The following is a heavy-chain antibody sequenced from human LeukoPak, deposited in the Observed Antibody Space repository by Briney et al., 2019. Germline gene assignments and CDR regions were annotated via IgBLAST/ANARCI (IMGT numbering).Heavy chain of an antibody. CDR1: GGSIRSNY. CDR2: INHSGST. J-gene: IGHJ4*02. Sequence: SETLSLTCTVSGGSIRSNYWGWIRQPPGKGLEWIGEINHSGSTNYNPSLKSRVTISVDTSKNQFSLKLSSVTAADTAVYYCARALPSYFDYWGQGTLVTVSS. V-gene: IGHV4-34*01. CDR3: ARALPSYFDY.